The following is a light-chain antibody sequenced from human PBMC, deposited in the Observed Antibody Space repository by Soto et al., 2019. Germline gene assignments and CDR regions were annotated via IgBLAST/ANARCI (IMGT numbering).Light chain of an antibody. Sequence: EIVMTQSPATLSVSPGERATLSCWASQSVSSKLAWYQQKPGQAPRVLIYSASTRATGIPARFSGSGFGTEFTLTISSLQSEDFAVYYCQHYNDWPPTWTFGQGTRVDVK. J-gene: IGKJ1*01. CDR2: SAS. CDR3: QHYNDWPPTWT. CDR1: QSVSSK. V-gene: IGKV3-15*01.